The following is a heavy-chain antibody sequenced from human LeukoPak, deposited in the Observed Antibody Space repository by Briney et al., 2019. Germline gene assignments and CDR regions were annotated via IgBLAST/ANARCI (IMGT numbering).Heavy chain of an antibody. CDR2: IYHSGST. V-gene: IGHV4-38-2*02. D-gene: IGHD3-22*01. CDR1: GYSISSGYY. CDR3: ARDSHDSSGYYLELSRYFDL. J-gene: IGHJ2*01. Sequence: SETLSLTCTVSGYSISSGYYWGWIRQPPGKGLEWIGSIYHSGSTYYNPSLKSRVTISVDTSKNQFSLKLSSVTAADTAVYYCARDSHDSSGYYLELSRYFDLWGRGTLVTVSS.